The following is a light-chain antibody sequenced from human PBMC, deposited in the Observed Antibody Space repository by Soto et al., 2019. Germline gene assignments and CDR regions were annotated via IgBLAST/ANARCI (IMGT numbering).Light chain of an antibody. CDR3: QHYGGMWT. CDR1: QSISNW. CDR2: RAS. J-gene: IGKJ1*01. Sequence: DIQMTQSPSTLSASVGDRVTITCRASQSISNWLAWYQQKPGKAPKLLIYRASALERGVPSRFTGSGSGTEFILTISSLQPDDFASYCCQHYGGMWTFGQGTKVDIK. V-gene: IGKV1-5*03.